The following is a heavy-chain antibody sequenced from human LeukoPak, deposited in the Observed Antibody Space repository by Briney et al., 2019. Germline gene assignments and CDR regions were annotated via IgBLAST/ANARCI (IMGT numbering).Heavy chain of an antibody. CDR3: AKDHGIAARYHFDY. Sequence: GGSLRLSCAASGFTFSSYGMHWVRQAPGKGLEWVAFIRYDGSNKYYADSVKGRFTISRGNSKNTLYLQMNSLRAEDTAVYYCAKDHGIAARYHFDYWGQGTLVTVSS. CDR1: GFTFSSYG. J-gene: IGHJ4*02. D-gene: IGHD6-6*01. V-gene: IGHV3-30*02. CDR2: IRYDGSNK.